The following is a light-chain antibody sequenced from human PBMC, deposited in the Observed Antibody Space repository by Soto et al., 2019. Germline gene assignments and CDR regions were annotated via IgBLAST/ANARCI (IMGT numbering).Light chain of an antibody. Sequence: IVMTQSPATLSLSPGERATLSCRASQSVSRYLAWYQQKPGQAPRLVIYDESNRATGIPARFSGSGSGTDFTLTISSLEPEDFAVYYCQQRSSWPLTFGGGTKVEIK. CDR2: DES. CDR3: QQRSSWPLT. V-gene: IGKV3-11*01. CDR1: QSVSRY. J-gene: IGKJ4*01.